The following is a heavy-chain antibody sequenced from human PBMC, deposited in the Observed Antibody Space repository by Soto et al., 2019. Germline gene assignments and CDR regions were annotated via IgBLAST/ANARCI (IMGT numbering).Heavy chain of an antibody. CDR1: GGSFSGYY. V-gene: IGHV4-34*01. CDR3: ARRNPPIGAAGSIDS. Sequence: ETLSLTCAVYGGSFSGYYWSWIRQPPGKGLEWIGEINHSGSTNYNPSLKSRVSISVDTSKNQFSLKLSSVTAADTAVYYCARRNPPIGAAGSIDSWGQGIQVTVSS. CDR2: INHSGST. D-gene: IGHD6-13*01. J-gene: IGHJ4*02.